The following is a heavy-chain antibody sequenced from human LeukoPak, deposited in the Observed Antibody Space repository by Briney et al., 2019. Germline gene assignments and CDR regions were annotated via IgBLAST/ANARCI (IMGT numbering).Heavy chain of an antibody. V-gene: IGHV3-53*01. CDR3: ARVTTARNWFDP. D-gene: IGHD4-11*01. J-gene: IGHJ5*02. CDR2: IYSGGST. CDR1: GFTFSSYA. Sequence: GGSLRLSCAASGFTFSSYAVSWVRQAPGKGLEWVSVIYSGGSTYYADSVKGRFTISRDNSKNTLYLQMNSLRAEDTAVYYCARVTTARNWFDPWGQGTLVTVSS.